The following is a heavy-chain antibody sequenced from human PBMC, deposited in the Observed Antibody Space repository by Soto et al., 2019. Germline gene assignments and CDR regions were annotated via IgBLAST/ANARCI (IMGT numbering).Heavy chain of an antibody. Sequence: ASVKVSCKASGYTFTSYGISWVRQAPGQGLEWMGWISAYNGNTNYAQKLQDRVTMTTDTSTSTAYMELRSLRFDDTAVYYCARASRSSSTSFYWGQGTLVTVSS. CDR2: ISAYNGNT. D-gene: IGHD2-2*01. V-gene: IGHV1-18*01. CDR1: GYTFTSYG. J-gene: IGHJ4*02. CDR3: ARASRSSSTSFY.